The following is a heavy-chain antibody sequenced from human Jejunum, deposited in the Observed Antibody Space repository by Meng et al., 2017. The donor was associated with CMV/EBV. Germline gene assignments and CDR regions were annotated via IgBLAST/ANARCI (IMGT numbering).Heavy chain of an antibody. D-gene: IGHD2-2*01. J-gene: IGHJ4*02. CDR3: ARWRLSTYPYYFDS. CDR2: INHGGNT. Sequence: QFQLQQRGAGQLKPSETLSITCAVSGGTFSGYYWSWIRQPPGKGLEWIGEINHGGNTHYNASLKARVTLSVDTSKNHFSLILNSVPATETATYYCARWRLSTYPYYFDSWGQGTLVTVSS. CDR1: GGTFSGYY. V-gene: IGHV4-34*02.